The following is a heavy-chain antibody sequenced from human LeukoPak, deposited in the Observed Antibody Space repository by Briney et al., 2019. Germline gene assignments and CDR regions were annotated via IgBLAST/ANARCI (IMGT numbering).Heavy chain of an antibody. V-gene: IGHV3-21*01. CDR2: ISSSSSYI. D-gene: IGHD6-13*01. Sequence: AGGSLRLSCAASGFTFSSYSMNWVRQAPGKGLEWVSSISSSSSYIYYADSVKGRFTISRDNAKNSLYLQMNSLRAEDTAVYYCARGGVAAAGYWGQGTLVTVSS. CDR1: GFTFSSYS. J-gene: IGHJ4*02. CDR3: ARGGVAAAGY.